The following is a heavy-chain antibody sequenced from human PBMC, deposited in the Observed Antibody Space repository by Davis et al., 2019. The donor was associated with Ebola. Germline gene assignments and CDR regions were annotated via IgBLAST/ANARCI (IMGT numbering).Heavy chain of an antibody. J-gene: IGHJ6*02. V-gene: IGHV3-11*01. D-gene: IGHD1-7*01. CDR3: ARGGLELHPGGVYYYYGMDV. CDR2: ISSSGSTI. CDR1: GFTFSDYY. Sequence: PGGSLRLSCAASGFTFSDYYMSWIRQAPGKGLEWVSYISSSGSTIYYADSVKGRFTISRDNAKNSLYLQMNSLRAEDTAVYYCARGGLELHPGGVYYYYGMDVWGQGTTVTVSS.